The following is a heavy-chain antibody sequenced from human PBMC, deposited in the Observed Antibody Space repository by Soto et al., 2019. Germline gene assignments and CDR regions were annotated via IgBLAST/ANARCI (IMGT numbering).Heavy chain of an antibody. CDR1: GGSISSYY. CDR3: ARDCSGGSCSDAFDI. D-gene: IGHD2-15*01. Sequence: PSETLSLTCTVSGGSISSYYWSWIRQPPGKGLEWIGYIYYRGSTNYNPSLKSRVTISVDTSKNQFSLKLSSVTAADTAVYYCARDCSGGSCSDAFDIWGQGTMVTVSS. V-gene: IGHV4-59*01. CDR2: IYYRGST. J-gene: IGHJ3*02.